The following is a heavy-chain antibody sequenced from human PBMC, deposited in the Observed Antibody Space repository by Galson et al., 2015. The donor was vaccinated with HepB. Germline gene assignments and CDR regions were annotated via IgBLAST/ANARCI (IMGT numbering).Heavy chain of an antibody. Sequence: SLRLSCAASGFGFDTHAMSWVRQAPGKGLEWISGISGNGDSTFYGDSVKGRFTVSRDNSKNILFLQMNSLRAEDTGLYLCAKGYGLFDSWGQGILVTVSS. CDR2: ISGNGDST. CDR1: GFGFDTHA. J-gene: IGHJ5*01. D-gene: IGHD5-18*01. V-gene: IGHV3-23*01. CDR3: AKGYGLFDS.